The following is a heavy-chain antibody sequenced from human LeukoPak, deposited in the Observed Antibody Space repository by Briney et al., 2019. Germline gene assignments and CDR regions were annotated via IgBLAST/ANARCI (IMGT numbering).Heavy chain of an antibody. CDR1: GLTVSSNY. J-gene: IGHJ3*02. D-gene: IGHD2-8*02. V-gene: IGHV3-53*01. CDR2: IYGGGST. Sequence: GGSLRLSCAASGLTVSSNYMSWVRQAPGRGLEWVSVIYGGGSTYYTDSVKGRFTISRDNSKNTLYLQMNSLSAEDTAVYYCAREDPGHWSRRAFDIWGQGTVVTVTS. CDR3: AREDPGHWSRRAFDI.